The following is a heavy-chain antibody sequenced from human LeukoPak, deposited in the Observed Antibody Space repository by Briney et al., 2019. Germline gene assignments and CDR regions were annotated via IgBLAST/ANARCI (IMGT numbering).Heavy chain of an antibody. CDR1: GFTFSSNY. V-gene: IGHV3-53*01. CDR2: IYSGGST. J-gene: IGHJ4*02. Sequence: GGSLRLSCAASGFTFSSNYMSWVRQAPGKGLEWVSVIYSGGSTYYADFVKGRFTISRDNSKNTLYLQMNSLRAEDTAVYYCARGPNYYDSSGTEYYFDYWGQGTLVTVSS. D-gene: IGHD3-22*01. CDR3: ARGPNYYDSSGTEYYFDY.